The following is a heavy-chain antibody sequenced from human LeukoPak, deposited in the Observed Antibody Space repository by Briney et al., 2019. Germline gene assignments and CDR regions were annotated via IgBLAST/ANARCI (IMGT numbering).Heavy chain of an antibody. V-gene: IGHV3-15*01. Sequence: GGSLRLSCAASGFTFSNAWMSWVRQAPGKGLEWVGRIKSKTDGGTTEYAAPVKGRFTISIDDSKNTLYLQMNSLRADDTAVYYCAINGGSYSFDTWGQGTLVTVSS. CDR3: AINGGSYSFDT. CDR1: GFTFSNAW. CDR2: IKSKTDGGTT. D-gene: IGHD2-15*01. J-gene: IGHJ5*02.